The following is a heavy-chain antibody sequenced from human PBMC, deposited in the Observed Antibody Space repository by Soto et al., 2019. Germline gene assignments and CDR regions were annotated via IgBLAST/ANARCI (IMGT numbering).Heavy chain of an antibody. V-gene: IGHV3-33*03. D-gene: IGHD1-1*01. CDR2: ISFDGNEK. CDR1: GIKFDSYG. J-gene: IGHJ4*02. CDR3: VRTAWFRDNCSYRGVR. Sequence: QDQLVQSGGGAVQPGGSLRLSCEVSGIKFDSYGMHWVRQAPGKGLEWVAVISFDGNEKHYADSVKGRFTISRDNSRNTLSLQMSSLRAEDTAVYYCVRTAWFRDNCSYRGVRWGQGTLVSVSS.